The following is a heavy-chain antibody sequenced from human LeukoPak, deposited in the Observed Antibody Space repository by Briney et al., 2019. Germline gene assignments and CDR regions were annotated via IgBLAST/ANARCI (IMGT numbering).Heavy chain of an antibody. V-gene: IGHV3-7*01. CDR1: GFTFSNYW. J-gene: IGHJ4*02. CDR2: IKEDGSQK. Sequence: GGSPRLSCAVSGFTFSNYWMNWVRHAPGRGLECVASIKEDGSQKYYVETVKGRFTVSRDNAKNSVYLQMSSLRDEDTAVYYCARGLNTSPGVDYWGQGTLVTVSS. D-gene: IGHD3-16*01. CDR3: ARGLNTSPGVDY.